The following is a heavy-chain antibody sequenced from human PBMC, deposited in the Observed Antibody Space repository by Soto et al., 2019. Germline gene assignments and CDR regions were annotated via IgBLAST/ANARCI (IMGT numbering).Heavy chain of an antibody. J-gene: IGHJ4*02. CDR3: ARRWGEALDY. CDR2: IYYSGST. CDR1: GGSLSSYY. V-gene: IGHV4-59*08. D-gene: IGHD3-16*01. Sequence: QVQLQESGPGLVKPSETLSLTCTVSGGSLSSYYWSWIRQPPGKGLEWIGYIYYSGSTNYNPSLKSRVTISVDTSNNQSSLRLRSVTAADTAVYYCARRWGEALDYWGQGTLVTVSS.